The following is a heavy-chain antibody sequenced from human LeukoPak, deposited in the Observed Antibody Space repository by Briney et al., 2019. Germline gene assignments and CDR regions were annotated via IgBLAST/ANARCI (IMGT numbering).Heavy chain of an antibody. CDR2: IYSGGST. CDR1: GFTVSSNY. V-gene: IGHV3-53*01. Sequence: GGSLRLSCAASGFTVSSNYMSWVRQAPGKGLEWVSVIYSGGSTYYADSVKGRSTISRDNSKNTLYLQMNSLRAEDTAVYYCAREYPHAFDIWGQGTMVTVSS. CDR3: AREYPHAFDI. J-gene: IGHJ3*02.